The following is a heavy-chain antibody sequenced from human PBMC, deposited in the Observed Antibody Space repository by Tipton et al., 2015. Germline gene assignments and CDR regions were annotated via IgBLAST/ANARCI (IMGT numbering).Heavy chain of an antibody. V-gene: IGHV3-9*01. CDR3: ARDPNSSGWYGNFQL. CDR2: ISWNSDGL. CDR1: GFTFDDYA. J-gene: IGHJ1*01. Sequence: SLRLSCAASGFTFDDYAMHWVRQGPGKGLEWVSGISWNSDGLDYADSVKGRFTISRDNSKNTLFLQMNSLRGEDTAVYYCARDPNSSGWYGNFQLWGQGTLVTVSS. D-gene: IGHD6-19*01.